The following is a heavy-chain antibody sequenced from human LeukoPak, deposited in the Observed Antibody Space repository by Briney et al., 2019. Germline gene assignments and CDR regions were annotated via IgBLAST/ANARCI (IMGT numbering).Heavy chain of an antibody. CDR3: ARFVVVPAAIRTYNWFDP. CDR2: IYYSGST. V-gene: IGHV4-59*01. CDR1: GGSISSYY. D-gene: IGHD2-2*02. J-gene: IGHJ5*02. Sequence: SETLSLTCTVSGGSISSYYWSWLRQPPGKGLEWVGYIYYSGSTNYNPSLKSRVTISVDTSKNQFSLKLSSVTAADTAVYYCARFVVVPAAIRTYNWFDPWGQGTLVTVSS.